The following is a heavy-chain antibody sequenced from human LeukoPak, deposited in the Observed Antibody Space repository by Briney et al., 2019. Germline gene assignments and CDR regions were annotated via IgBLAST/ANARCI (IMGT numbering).Heavy chain of an antibody. CDR1: GYTFTSYG. V-gene: IGHV1-18*01. Sequence: GASVKVSCKASGYTFTSYGISWVRQAPGQGLECMGWINPYSGNTNYAQKFQGRVTLTTDTSTSTAYMELRSLRSDDSAMYYCAREIYGRFDFWGQGTLVTVSS. D-gene: IGHD4-17*01. J-gene: IGHJ4*02. CDR3: AREIYGRFDF. CDR2: INPYSGNT.